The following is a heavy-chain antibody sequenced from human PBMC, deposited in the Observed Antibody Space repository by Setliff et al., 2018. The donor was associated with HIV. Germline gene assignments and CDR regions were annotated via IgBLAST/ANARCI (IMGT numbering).Heavy chain of an antibody. CDR1: GYTLTELS. CDR3: ARVRERVTIFGVVRDFDS. CDR2: IRAYTGNT. V-gene: IGHV1-18*01. J-gene: IGHJ4*02. Sequence: ASVKVSCKVSGYTLTELSMLWVRQAPGQGLEWMGWIRAYTGNTNYAQKLQDRVTMTLDTSTSTAYMELRSLRSDDTAVYYCARVRERVTIFGVVRDFDSWGQGTLVTVSS. D-gene: IGHD3-3*01.